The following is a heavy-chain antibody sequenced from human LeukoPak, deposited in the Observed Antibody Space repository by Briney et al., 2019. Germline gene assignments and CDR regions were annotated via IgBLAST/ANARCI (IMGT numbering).Heavy chain of an antibody. CDR3: AKLDRDCSSTSCYRRSYFDY. CDR2: ISGSGGST. V-gene: IGHV3-23*01. D-gene: IGHD2-2*01. CDR1: GFTFSSYA. Sequence: GGSLSLSCAASGFTFSSYAMSWVRQAPGKGLEWVSAISGSGGSTYYADSVKGRFTISRDNSKNTLCLQMNSLRAEDTAVYYCAKLDRDCSSTSCYRRSYFDYWGQGTLVTVSS. J-gene: IGHJ4*02.